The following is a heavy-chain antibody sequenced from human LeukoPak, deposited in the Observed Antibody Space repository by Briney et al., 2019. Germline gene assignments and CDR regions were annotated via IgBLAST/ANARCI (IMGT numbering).Heavy chain of an antibody. D-gene: IGHD3-22*01. CDR2: IIPIFGTA. Sequence: SVKVSCKASGGTFSSYAISWVRQAPGQGLEWMGGIIPIFGTANYAQKLQGKVTITADESTSTAYMELSSLRSEDTAVYYCAGARYHYDSRGYYLGYFDYWGQGTLVTVSS. CDR1: GGTFSSYA. J-gene: IGHJ4*02. V-gene: IGHV1-69*01. CDR3: AGARYHYDSRGYYLGYFDY.